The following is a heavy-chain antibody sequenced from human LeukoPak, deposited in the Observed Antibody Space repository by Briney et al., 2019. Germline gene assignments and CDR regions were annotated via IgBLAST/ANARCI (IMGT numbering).Heavy chain of an antibody. CDR1: GFTFSSYW. J-gene: IGHJ1*01. CDR3: ARAPSEIGGYYPEYFRP. D-gene: IGHD3-22*01. V-gene: IGHV3-74*01. Sequence: GGSPRLSCAASGFTFSSYWMHLVRQAPGKGLGWASRTKSEGSTRYADSVKGRFTVSRDNAKNTVSLQMNSLRAEDTGVYYCARAPSEIGGYYPEYFRPWGQGTLVIVSS. CDR2: TKSEGST.